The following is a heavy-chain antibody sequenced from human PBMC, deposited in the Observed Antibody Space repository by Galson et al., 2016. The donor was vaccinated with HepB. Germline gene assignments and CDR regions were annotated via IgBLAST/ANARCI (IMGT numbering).Heavy chain of an antibody. D-gene: IGHD6-19*01. J-gene: IGHJ4*02. CDR2: ISNDGSDN. V-gene: IGHV3-30*03. Sequence: SLRLSCAASGFTFSTYGMHWVRQAPGKGLEWVAVISNDGSDNHYADSVKGRFTISRDNSKGTLYLQMNSLRVADTAVYYCARANSGWVAYDFWGQGTPVTVSS. CDR1: GFTFSTYG. CDR3: ARANSGWVAYDF.